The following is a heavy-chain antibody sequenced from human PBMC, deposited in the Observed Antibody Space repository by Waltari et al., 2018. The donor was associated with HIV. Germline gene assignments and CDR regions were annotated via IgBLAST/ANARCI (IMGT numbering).Heavy chain of an antibody. D-gene: IGHD5-18*01. J-gene: IGHJ4*02. CDR3: AMEGYNKYYFDY. CDR2: ISRSGTTI. V-gene: IGHV3-11*01. Sequence: QVQLVESGGGLVNPGGSLRLSCAASGFTFSDYHMSWIRQAPGKGREWVSYISRSGTTIYYADSVKGRFTISRDNAKNSLFLQLNSLRAEDTAVYFCAMEGYNKYYFDYWGQGTLVTVSS. CDR1: GFTFSDYH.